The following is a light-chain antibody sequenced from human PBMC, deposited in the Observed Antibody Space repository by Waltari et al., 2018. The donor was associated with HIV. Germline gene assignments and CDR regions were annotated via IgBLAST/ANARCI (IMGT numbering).Light chain of an antibody. CDR2: EVS. V-gene: IGLV2-23*02. J-gene: IGLJ2*01. CDR1: SSDVGGYNL. CDR3: CGDAGSTTYVI. Sequence: QSALTQPASVSGSPGQSLTISCTGTSSDVGGYNLVSWYQQHPGKAPKLMIYEVSKRPAGVANRFSGAKSGNTASLTISGVQAEDEADYYCCGDAGSTTYVIFGGGTKLTVL.